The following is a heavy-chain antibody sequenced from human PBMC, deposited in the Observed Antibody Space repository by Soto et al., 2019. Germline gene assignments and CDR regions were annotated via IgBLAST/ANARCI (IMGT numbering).Heavy chain of an antibody. CDR1: GGSFSGYY. CDR3: ARLASSSEYPATDDY. CDR2: INHSGST. V-gene: IGHV4-34*01. D-gene: IGHD6-6*01. J-gene: IGHJ4*02. Sequence: SETLSLICAVYGGSFSGYYWSWIRQPPGKGLEWIGEINHSGSTNYNPSLKSRVTISVDTSKNQFSLKLSSVTAADTAVYYCARLASSSEYPATDDYWGQGTLVTVSS.